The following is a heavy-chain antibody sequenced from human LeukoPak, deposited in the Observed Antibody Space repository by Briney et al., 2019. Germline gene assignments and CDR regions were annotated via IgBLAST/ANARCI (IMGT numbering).Heavy chain of an antibody. Sequence: GGSLRLSCTASGLTFTTAWMSWVRQAPGKGLEWVGRIKSNNDGGTADFGAPVKDRFTMSRDDSRNTFYLQMNSLRTDDTAVYYCTTDRYYLDPWGQGTLVTVSS. D-gene: IGHD3-22*01. V-gene: IGHV3-15*01. J-gene: IGHJ5*02. CDR1: GLTFTTAW. CDR3: TTDRYYLDP. CDR2: IKSNNDGGTA.